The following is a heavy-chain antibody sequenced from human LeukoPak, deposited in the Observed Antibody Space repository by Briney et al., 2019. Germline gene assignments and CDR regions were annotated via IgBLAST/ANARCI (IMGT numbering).Heavy chain of an antibody. CDR2: ISSNGGST. CDR1: GFSFSRYA. V-gene: IGHV3-64*01. CDR3: ARWGLGPSFDS. D-gene: IGHD1-26*01. Sequence: GGSLRLSCAASGFSFSRYAMHWVRQAPGKGLEYVSAISSNGGSTYYANSVKGRFTISRDDSKNTLYLQMGSLRAEDMAVYYCARWGLGPSFDSWGQGTLVTVSS. J-gene: IGHJ4*02.